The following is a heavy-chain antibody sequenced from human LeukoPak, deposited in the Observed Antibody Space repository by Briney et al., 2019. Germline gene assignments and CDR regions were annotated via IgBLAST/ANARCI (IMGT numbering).Heavy chain of an antibody. Sequence: SETLSLTCAVYGGSFSGYNWSWIRQPPGKGLEWIGEINHSGSTNYNPSLKSRVTISVDTSKNQFSLKLSSVTAADTAVYYCATSGYDRLVIAFDIWGQGTMVTVSS. CDR1: GGSFSGYN. CDR2: INHSGST. CDR3: ATSGYDRLVIAFDI. J-gene: IGHJ3*02. V-gene: IGHV4-34*01. D-gene: IGHD5-12*01.